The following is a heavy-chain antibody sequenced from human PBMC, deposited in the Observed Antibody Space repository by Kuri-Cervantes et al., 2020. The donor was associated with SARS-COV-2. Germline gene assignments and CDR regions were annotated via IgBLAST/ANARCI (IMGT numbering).Heavy chain of an antibody. CDR3: ARDAQTILALSYFDY. CDR1: GFTFSSYA. D-gene: IGHD2-2*02. J-gene: IGHJ4*02. CDR2: ISSNGGST. V-gene: IGHV3-64*04. Sequence: LSLTCAASGFTFSSYAMSRVRQAPGKGLEYVSAISSNGGSTYYADSVKGRFTISRDNSKNTLYLQMNSLRPEDTAVYYCARDAQTILALSYFDYWGQGTVVTVSS.